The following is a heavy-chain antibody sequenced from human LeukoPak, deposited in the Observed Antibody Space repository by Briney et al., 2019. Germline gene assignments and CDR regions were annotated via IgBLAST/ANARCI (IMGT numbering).Heavy chain of an antibody. CDR1: GFTFSSYA. CDR2: ISYDGSNK. Sequence: GRSLRLSYAASGFTFSSYAMHWVRQAPGKGLEWVAVISYDGSNKYYADSVKGRFTISRDNSKNTLYLQMNSLRAEDTAVYYCARDSRLYYDFWSGYPNLDYWGQGTLVTVSS. D-gene: IGHD3-3*01. V-gene: IGHV3-30-3*01. CDR3: ARDSRLYYDFWSGYPNLDY. J-gene: IGHJ4*02.